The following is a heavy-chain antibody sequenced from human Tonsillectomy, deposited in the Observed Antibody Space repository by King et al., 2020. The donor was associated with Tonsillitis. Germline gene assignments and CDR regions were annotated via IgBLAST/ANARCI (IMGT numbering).Heavy chain of an antibody. CDR2: IYHSGST. Sequence: VQLQESGPGLVKPSGTLSLTCAVSGGSISSSNWWSWVRQPPGKGLEWIGEIYHSGSTNYNPSLQSRVTISVDKSKNQFSLQLGSVTAADTAVYYCARKSAVAGHGDYFDYWGQGTLVTVSS. J-gene: IGHJ4*02. V-gene: IGHV4-4*02. CDR3: ARKSAVAGHGDYFDY. D-gene: IGHD6-19*01. CDR1: GGSISSSNW.